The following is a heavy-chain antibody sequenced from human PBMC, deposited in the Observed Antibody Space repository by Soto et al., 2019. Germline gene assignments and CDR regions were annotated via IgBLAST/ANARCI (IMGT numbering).Heavy chain of an antibody. V-gene: IGHV4-31*03. CDR1: GGSISSGGYY. J-gene: IGHJ2*01. CDR2: IYYSGST. CDR3: ARVIPLHLGMRYFDL. Sequence: QVQLQESGPGLVKPSQTLSLTCTVSGGSISSGGYYWSWIRQHPGKGLEWIGYIYYSGSTYYNPSLKSRVTISVDTSKNQFSLKLSSVTAADTAGYYCARVIPLHLGMRYFDLWGRGTLVTVSS.